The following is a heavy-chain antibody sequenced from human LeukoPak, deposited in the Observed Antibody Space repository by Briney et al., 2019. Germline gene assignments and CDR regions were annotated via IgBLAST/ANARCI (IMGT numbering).Heavy chain of an antibody. CDR2: NYYSGST. CDR3: ARVPQLGNPIHWYFDL. Sequence: SETLSLTCTVSGGSISSYYWSWIRQPPGKGLEWIGYNYYSGSTNYNPSLKSRVTISVDTSKYQFSLKLSSVTAADTAVYYCARVPQLGNPIHWYFDLWGRGTLVTVSS. D-gene: IGHD7-27*01. J-gene: IGHJ2*01. V-gene: IGHV4-59*01. CDR1: GGSISSYY.